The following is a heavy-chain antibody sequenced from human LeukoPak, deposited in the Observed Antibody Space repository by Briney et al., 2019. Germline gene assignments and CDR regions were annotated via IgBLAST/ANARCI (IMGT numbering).Heavy chain of an antibody. CDR2: IKQDGSEK. Sequence: PGGSLRLSCAASGFTFSGYWMSWVRQAPGKGLEWVANIKQDGSEKYYVDSVKGRFTISRDNAKNSLYLQLNSLRADDTAVYYCARASHIVVVTAIIHWGQGTLVTVSS. D-gene: IGHD2-21*02. V-gene: IGHV3-7*03. CDR1: GFTFSGYW. J-gene: IGHJ4*02. CDR3: ARASHIVVVTAIIH.